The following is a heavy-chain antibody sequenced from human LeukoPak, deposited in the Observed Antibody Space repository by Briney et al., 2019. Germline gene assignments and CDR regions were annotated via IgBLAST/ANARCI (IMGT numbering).Heavy chain of an antibody. Sequence: GGSLRLSCAASGFTFDDYAMHWVRQAPGKGLEWVSGISWNSCSIGYADSVKGRFTISRDNAKNFLYLQMNSLRAEDTALYYCAKGSGYSSGWSTGWGQGTLVTVSS. J-gene: IGHJ4*02. CDR3: AKGSGYSSGWSTG. V-gene: IGHV3-9*01. CDR2: ISWNSCSI. D-gene: IGHD6-19*01. CDR1: GFTFDDYA.